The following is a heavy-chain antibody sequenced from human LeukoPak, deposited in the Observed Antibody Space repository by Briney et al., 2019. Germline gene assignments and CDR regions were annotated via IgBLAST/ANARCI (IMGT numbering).Heavy chain of an antibody. CDR3: ARELGSDYGGYSP. Sequence: PSETLSLTCSVSGGSMRSDSSFWSWIRQPARKGLEWIGRIYATGNTNYNPSLERRVTISVDTSKNQFSLELTSVTAADTAVYYCARELGSDYGGYSPWGQGTLVTVSS. D-gene: IGHD4-23*01. CDR2: IYATGNT. V-gene: IGHV4-61*02. CDR1: GGSMRSDSSF. J-gene: IGHJ5*02.